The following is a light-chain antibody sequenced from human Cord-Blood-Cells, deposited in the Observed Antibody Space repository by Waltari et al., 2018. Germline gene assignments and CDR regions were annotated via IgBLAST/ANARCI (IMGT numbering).Light chain of an antibody. V-gene: IGLV2-23*01. CDR3: CSYAGSSTYYV. Sequence: QPALTQPASVSGSPGQSITIPCTGTSSAVGSYNLVSWYQQPPGKAPKLMLYEGSKRPSGVSNRFSGSNSGNTASLTISGLQAEDEADYYCCSYAGSSTYYVFGTGTKVTVL. CDR2: EGS. J-gene: IGLJ1*01. CDR1: SSAVGSYNL.